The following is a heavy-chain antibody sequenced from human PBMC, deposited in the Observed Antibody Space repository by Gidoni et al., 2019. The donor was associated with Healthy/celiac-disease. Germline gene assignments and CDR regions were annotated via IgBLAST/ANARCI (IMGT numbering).Heavy chain of an antibody. CDR2: IIPIFGTA. V-gene: IGHV1-69*01. CDR1: GGTFSSYA. CDR3: ARGGTIFGVVTSDYYMDV. J-gene: IGHJ6*03. Sequence: QVQLVQSGAEVKKPGSSVKVSCKASGGTFSSYALSWVRQAPGQGLEWMGGIIPIFGTANYAQKFQGRVTITADESTSTAYMELSSLRSEDTAVYYCARGGTIFGVVTSDYYMDVWGKGTTVTVSS. D-gene: IGHD3-3*01.